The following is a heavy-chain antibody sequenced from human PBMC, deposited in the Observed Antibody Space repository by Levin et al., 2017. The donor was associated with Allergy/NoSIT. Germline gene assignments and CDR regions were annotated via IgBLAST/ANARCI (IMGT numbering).Heavy chain of an antibody. J-gene: IGHJ6*02. CDR3: AKIDSHPGYGLNV. CDR2: VYPADSDA. Sequence: GESLKISCQGSGYSFISYWIAWVRQMPGKGLEWMGSVYPADSDATYNPSFLGQVSISVDKSLRTAYLQWSRLKPSDTAMYYCAKIDSHPGYGLNVWGQGTTVTVSS. V-gene: IGHV5-51*01. D-gene: IGHD3-3*01. CDR1: GYSFISYW.